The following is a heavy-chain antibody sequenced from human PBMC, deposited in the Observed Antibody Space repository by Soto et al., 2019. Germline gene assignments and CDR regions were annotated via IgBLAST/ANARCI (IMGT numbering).Heavy chain of an antibody. CDR3: ASRDWLRGETRFGKHFDY. D-gene: IGHD3-9*01. CDR2: INQDESQK. Sequence: PGGSLRLSCTASGFTFSSHWMSWVRQAPGKGLEWVANINQDESQKYYVDSVKGRFTVSRDNAKNSLYLQMNNLRAEDTAVYYFASRDWLRGETRFGKHFDYWGQGTLVTVSS. J-gene: IGHJ4*02. V-gene: IGHV3-7*02. CDR1: GFTFSSHW.